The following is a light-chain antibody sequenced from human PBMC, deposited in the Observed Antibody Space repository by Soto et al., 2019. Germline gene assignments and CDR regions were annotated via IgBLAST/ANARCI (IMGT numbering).Light chain of an antibody. CDR1: QDISNY. V-gene: IGKV1-33*01. CDR3: QQYDNLLP. CDR2: DAS. J-gene: IGKJ5*01. Sequence: DIQMTQSPSSLSAAVGDRVTITCQASQDISNYLNWYQQKPGKAPKLLIYDASNLETGVPSRFSGSGSGTDFTITISSLQPEEIATYYCQQYDNLLPFGQGTRLEIK.